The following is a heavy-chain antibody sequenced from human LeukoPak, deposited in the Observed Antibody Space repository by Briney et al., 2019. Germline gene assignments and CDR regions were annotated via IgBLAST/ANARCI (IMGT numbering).Heavy chain of an antibody. D-gene: IGHD3-10*01. CDR2: MKKDGSET. CDR1: GFTFRDYS. J-gene: IGHJ4*02. CDR3: GRHRSGSGTYFIDY. V-gene: IGHV3-7*01. Sequence: GGSLRLSCAVSGFTFRDYSMIWVRQAPGKGLQWVANMKKDGSETKYGDFVKGRFTISRDNAKNSLYLQMNSLRAEDTAVYYCGRHRSGSGTYFIDYWGQGTLVSVSS.